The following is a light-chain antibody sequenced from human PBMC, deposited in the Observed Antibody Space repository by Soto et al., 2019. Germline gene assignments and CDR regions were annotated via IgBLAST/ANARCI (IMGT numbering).Light chain of an antibody. Sequence: DIQMTQSPSTLSVSLGDRVTITGRASQTISSWLAWYQQKPGKAPKLLIYKASTLKSGVPSRFSGSGSGTEFTLTISRLDPEDFAVYYCQQYGSSASFGQGTKV. J-gene: IGKJ1*01. V-gene: IGKV1-5*03. CDR2: KAS. CDR3: QQYGSSAS. CDR1: QTISSW.